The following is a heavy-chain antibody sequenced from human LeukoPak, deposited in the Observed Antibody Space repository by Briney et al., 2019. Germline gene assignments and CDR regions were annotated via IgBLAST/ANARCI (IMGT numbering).Heavy chain of an antibody. CDR1: GFTFSSYA. J-gene: IGHJ4*02. CDR3: AKDRLAWSSGFDY. V-gene: IGHV3-23*01. D-gene: IGHD3-10*01. CDR2: ISGSGDST. Sequence: TGGSLRLSCAASGFTFSSYAMTWVRQAPGKGLEWVSVISGSGDSTYYADSVKGRFTISRENSKNTLYLQMNSLRADDTAVYYCAKDRLAWSSGFDYWGQGTLVTVSS.